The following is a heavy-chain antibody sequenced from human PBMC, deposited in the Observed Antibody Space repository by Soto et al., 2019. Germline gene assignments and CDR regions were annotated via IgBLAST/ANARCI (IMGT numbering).Heavy chain of an antibody. CDR1: GFTFISYA. CDR2: ISGSGGST. Sequence: EVQLLEAGGGLVQPGGSLRLSCAASGFTFISYAMSWVRQAPGKGLEWVSAISGSGGSTYYADSVKGRFTISRDNSKNTLYLQMNSLRAEDTAVYYCAKGSLMVYAISYLDYWGQGTLVTVSS. D-gene: IGHD2-8*01. J-gene: IGHJ4*02. CDR3: AKGSLMVYAISYLDY. V-gene: IGHV3-23*01.